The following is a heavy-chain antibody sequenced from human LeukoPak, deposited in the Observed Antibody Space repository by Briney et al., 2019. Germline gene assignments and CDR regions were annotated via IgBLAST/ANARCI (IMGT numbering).Heavy chain of an antibody. V-gene: IGHV4-39*07. CDR2: IYYSGST. CDR3: ARRGLRLWDKSSEFAY. J-gene: IGHJ4*02. CDR1: GGSISSSSYY. D-gene: IGHD1-26*01. Sequence: SETLSLTCTVSGGSISSSSYYWGWIRQPPGKGLEWIGSIYYSGSTYYNPSLKSRVTISVDTSKNQFSLKLSSVTAADTAVYYCARRGLRLWDKSSEFAYWGQGTLVTVSS.